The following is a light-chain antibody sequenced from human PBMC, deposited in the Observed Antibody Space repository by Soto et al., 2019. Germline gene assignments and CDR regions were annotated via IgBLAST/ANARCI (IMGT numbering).Light chain of an antibody. V-gene: IGLV1-40*01. CDR2: GNT. CDR3: QSYDNSLSGYV. J-gene: IGLJ1*01. Sequence: QSVLTQPPSVSGAPGQRVTISCTGSSYNIGAGYDVHWYQQLPGTAPKILIFGNTNRPSGVPDRFSASKSGTSASLAITGLQAEDEADYFCQSYDNSLSGYVFGTGTQLTVL. CDR1: SYNIGAGYD.